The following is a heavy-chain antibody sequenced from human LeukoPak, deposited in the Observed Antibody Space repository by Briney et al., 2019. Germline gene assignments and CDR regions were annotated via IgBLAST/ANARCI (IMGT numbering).Heavy chain of an antibody. Sequence: ASVKVSCKASGYIFSGYYMHWVRQAPGQGLEWMGRINPNSGGTNYAQKFQGRVTMTRDTSISTAYMELSRLRSDDTAVYYCATIFGSTPDYWGQGTLVTVSS. D-gene: IGHD3-10*02. CDR3: ATIFGSTPDY. CDR2: INPNSGGT. V-gene: IGHV1-2*06. J-gene: IGHJ4*02. CDR1: GYIFSGYY.